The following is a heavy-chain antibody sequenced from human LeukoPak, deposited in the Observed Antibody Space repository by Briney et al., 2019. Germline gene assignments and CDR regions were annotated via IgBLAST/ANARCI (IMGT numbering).Heavy chain of an antibody. CDR3: AKAVSGSYSFDY. CDR2: ISGSGGST. D-gene: IGHD1-26*01. Sequence: PGGSLRLSCAASGFTFSSYAMSWVRQAPGKGLEWVSGISGSGGSTYYADSMKGRFTISRDDSKNTLYLQMNSLRGEDTAVYYCAKAVSGSYSFDYWGQGTLVTVSS. V-gene: IGHV3-23*01. CDR1: GFTFSSYA. J-gene: IGHJ4*02.